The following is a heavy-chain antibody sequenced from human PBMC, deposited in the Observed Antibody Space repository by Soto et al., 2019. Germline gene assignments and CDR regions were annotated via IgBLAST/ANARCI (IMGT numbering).Heavy chain of an antibody. CDR1: GGSVSSGSCY. J-gene: IGHJ6*02. CDR3: ARDKFRDCSGGSCYRVDYYYGMDV. Sequence: SETLSLTCTVSGGSVSSGSCYWSWIRQPPGKGLEWIGYIYYSGSTNYNPSLKSRVTISVDTSKNQFSLKLSSVTAADTAVYYCARDKFRDCSGGSCYRVDYYYGMDVWGQGTTVTVSS. D-gene: IGHD2-15*01. V-gene: IGHV4-61*01. CDR2: IYYSGST.